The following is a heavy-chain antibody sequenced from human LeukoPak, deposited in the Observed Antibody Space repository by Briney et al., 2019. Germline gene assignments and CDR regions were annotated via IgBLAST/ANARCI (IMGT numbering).Heavy chain of an antibody. V-gene: IGHV4-59*01. J-gene: IGHJ4*02. CDR2: INHSGST. CDR1: GGSISSYY. Sequence: PSETLSLTCTVSGGSISSYYWSWIRQPPGKGLEWIGEINHSGSTNYNPSLKSRVTISVDTSKNQFSLKLTSVTAADTAVYYCAREANYYGSGSYFEGTFDYWGQGSLVTVSS. D-gene: IGHD3-10*01. CDR3: AREANYYGSGSYFEGTFDY.